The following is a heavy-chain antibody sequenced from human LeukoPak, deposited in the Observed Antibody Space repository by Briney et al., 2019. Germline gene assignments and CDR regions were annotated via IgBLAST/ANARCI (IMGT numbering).Heavy chain of an antibody. D-gene: IGHD1-26*01. Sequence: SETLSLTCTVSGGSISSSSYYWGWIRQPPGKGLEWIGSIYYSGSTYYNPSLKSRVTISVDTSKNQFSLKLSSVTAADTAVCYCARHWSIVGATSWYFDYWGQGTLVTVSS. CDR2: IYYSGST. V-gene: IGHV4-39*01. CDR3: ARHWSIVGATSWYFDY. CDR1: GGSISSSSYY. J-gene: IGHJ4*02.